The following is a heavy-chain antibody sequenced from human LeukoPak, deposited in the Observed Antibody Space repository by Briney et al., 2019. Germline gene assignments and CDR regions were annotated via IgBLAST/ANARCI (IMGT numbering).Heavy chain of an antibody. V-gene: IGHV3-30*18. D-gene: IGHD4-23*01. Sequence: GRSLRLSCAASGFTFSSYGMHWVRQAPGKGLEWVAVISYDGSNKYYADSVKGRFTISRDNSKNTLYLQMNSLRAEDTAVYYRAKASVGYGMDVWGKGTTVTVSS. J-gene: IGHJ6*04. CDR3: AKASVGYGMDV. CDR2: ISYDGSNK. CDR1: GFTFSSYG.